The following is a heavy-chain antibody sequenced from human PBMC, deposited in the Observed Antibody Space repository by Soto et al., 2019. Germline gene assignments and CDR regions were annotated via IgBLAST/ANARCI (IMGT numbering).Heavy chain of an antibody. J-gene: IGHJ4*02. D-gene: IGHD4-17*01. V-gene: IGHV3-72*01. CDR3: DRVYYGDYLYYFDY. CDR2: TRNKANSYTT. Sequence: EVQLVESGGGLVQPGGYLRLSCAASGFTFSDHYMDWVRQAPGKGLEWVGRTRNKANSYTTEYAASVKGRFTISRDDSKNSLYLQMNSLKTEDTAVYYCDRVYYGDYLYYFDYWGQGTLVTVAS. CDR1: GFTFSDHY.